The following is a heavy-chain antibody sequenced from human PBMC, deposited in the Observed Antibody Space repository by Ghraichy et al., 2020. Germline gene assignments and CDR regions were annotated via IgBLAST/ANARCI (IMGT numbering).Heavy chain of an antibody. CDR1: GGSISSGGYY. D-gene: IGHD3-10*01. CDR2: IYYSGST. CDR3: ARLRGGITMVRGVIMGDY. Sequence: TLSLTCTVSGGSISSGGYYWSWIRQHPGKGLEWIGYIYYSGSTYYNPSLKSRVTISVDTSKNQFSLKLSSVTAADTAVYYCARLRGGITMVRGVIMGDYWGQGTLVTVSS. J-gene: IGHJ4*02. V-gene: IGHV4-31*03.